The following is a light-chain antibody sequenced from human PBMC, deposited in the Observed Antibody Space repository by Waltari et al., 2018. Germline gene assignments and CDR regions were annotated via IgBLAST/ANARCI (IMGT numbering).Light chain of an antibody. V-gene: IGKV3-11*01. J-gene: IGKJ2*01. Sequence: EIVLTQSPATLSLSPGERATLSCRASQNIGSYLAWYQQKPGQPPRVLIYDASTRATGIPARFSGSGSGADFALTISSLEPDDFAVYYCQQRSNWPRTFGQGTMLEIK. CDR2: DAS. CDR1: QNIGSY. CDR3: QQRSNWPRT.